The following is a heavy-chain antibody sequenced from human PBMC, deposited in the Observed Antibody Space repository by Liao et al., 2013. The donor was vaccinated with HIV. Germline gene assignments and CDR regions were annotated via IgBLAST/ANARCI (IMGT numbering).Heavy chain of an antibody. Sequence: QLQLQESGPGLVKPSETLSLTCTVSGGSVNGEKDYWGWIRQPPGKGLEWIGTVYYSGSSNYDPSLKSRATISVDTSKNQFSLKVNSVTAADTAVYYCARGGMDVWGKGTTVTVSS. J-gene: IGHJ6*04. V-gene: IGHV4-39*07. CDR1: GGSVNGEKDY. CDR3: ARGGMDV. CDR2: VYYSGSS.